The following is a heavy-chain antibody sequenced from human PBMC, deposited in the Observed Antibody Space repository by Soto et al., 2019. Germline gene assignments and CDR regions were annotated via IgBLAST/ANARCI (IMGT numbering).Heavy chain of an antibody. V-gene: IGHV5-51*01. Sequence: PGASQKISCKGSGYSFTSYWIGWVRQMPGKGLEWMGIIYPGDSDTRYSPSFQGQVTISADKSISTAYLQWSSLKASDTAMYYCARRSNNYYYGMDVWGQGTTVTVSS. CDR1: GYSFTSYW. CDR3: ARRSNNYYYGMDV. CDR2: IYPGDSDT. J-gene: IGHJ6*02.